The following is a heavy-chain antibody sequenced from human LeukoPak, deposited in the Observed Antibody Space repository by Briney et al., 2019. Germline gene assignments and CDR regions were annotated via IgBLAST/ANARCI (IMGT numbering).Heavy chain of an antibody. Sequence: SETLSLTCTVSGGSISPYYWSWIRQPPGKGLEWIGYIFHTGSGSTSHNPSLKSRVTISVDTSRNQFSLNLNSVTAADTAAYYCARHAVYAGSGWAFDYWGQGTLVTVSS. V-gene: IGHV4-59*08. CDR3: ARHAVYAGSGWAFDY. J-gene: IGHJ4*02. CDR1: GGSISPYY. CDR2: IFHTGSGST. D-gene: IGHD6-19*01.